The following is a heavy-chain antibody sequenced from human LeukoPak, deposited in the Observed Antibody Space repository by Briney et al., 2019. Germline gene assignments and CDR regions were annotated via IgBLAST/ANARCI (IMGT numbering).Heavy chain of an antibody. J-gene: IGHJ5*02. Sequence: SETLSLTCTVSGYSISSGYYWGWIRPPPGKGLEWIGSIYHSGSTYYNPSLKSRVTISVDTSKNQFSLKLSSVTAADTAVYYCARVTSGSGSYLAGWFDPWGQGTLVTVSS. V-gene: IGHV4-38-2*02. CDR2: IYHSGST. CDR3: ARVTSGSGSYLAGWFDP. CDR1: GYSISSGYY. D-gene: IGHD3-10*01.